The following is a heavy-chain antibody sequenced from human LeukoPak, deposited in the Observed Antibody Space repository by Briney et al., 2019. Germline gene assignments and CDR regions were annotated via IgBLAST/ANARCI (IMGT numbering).Heavy chain of an antibody. Sequence: ASVKVSCKASGYTFIDYYMHWVRQAPGQGLEWIGCISPNSGGTQYVQKFQGRDTMNRDTPIPTVYMELSGLSCDDTAVYYCARGGGRYSVDYWGQGNLVIVSS. V-gene: IGHV1-2*02. CDR2: ISPNSGGT. D-gene: IGHD1-26*01. CDR3: ARGGGRYSVDY. J-gene: IGHJ4*02. CDR1: GYTFIDYY.